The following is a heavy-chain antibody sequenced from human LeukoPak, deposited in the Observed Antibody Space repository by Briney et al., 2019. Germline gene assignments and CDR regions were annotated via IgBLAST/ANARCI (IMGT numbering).Heavy chain of an antibody. Sequence: SETLSLTCAVSGGSISSSNWWSWVRQPPGKGLEWIGEIYHSGSTNYNPSLKSRVTISVDTSKNQFSLKLSSVTAADTAVYYCAREGDGYNWGAFDIWGQGTMVTVSS. J-gene: IGHJ3*02. CDR1: GGSISSSNW. CDR3: AREGDGYNWGAFDI. D-gene: IGHD5-24*01. CDR2: IYHSGST. V-gene: IGHV4-4*02.